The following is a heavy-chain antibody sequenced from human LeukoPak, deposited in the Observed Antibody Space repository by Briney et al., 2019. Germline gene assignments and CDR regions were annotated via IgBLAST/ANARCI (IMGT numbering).Heavy chain of an antibody. CDR3: ARIGHEDYYFDY. CDR1: GGSISSYY. Sequence: SGTLSLTCTVSGGSISSYYWSWIRQPPGKGLEWIGYIYYSGSTYYHPSLKSRVTISVDTSKNQFSLNLSSVTAADTAVYYCARIGHEDYYFDYWGQGTLVTASS. CDR2: IYYSGST. V-gene: IGHV4-59*01. J-gene: IGHJ4*02.